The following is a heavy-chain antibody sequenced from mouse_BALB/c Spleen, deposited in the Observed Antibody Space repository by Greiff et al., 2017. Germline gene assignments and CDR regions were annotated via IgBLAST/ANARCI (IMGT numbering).Heavy chain of an antibody. D-gene: IGHD1-2*01. CDR1: GFTFSSFG. V-gene: IGHV5-17*02. Sequence: EVKLVESGGGLVQPGGSRKLSCAASGFTFSSFGMHWVRQAPEKGLEWVAYISSGSSTIYYADTVKGRFTISRDNPKNTLFLQMTSLRSEDTAMYYCARGGFTTASLFDYWGQGTTRTVSS. J-gene: IGHJ2*01. CDR2: ISSGSSTI. CDR3: ARGGFTTASLFDY.